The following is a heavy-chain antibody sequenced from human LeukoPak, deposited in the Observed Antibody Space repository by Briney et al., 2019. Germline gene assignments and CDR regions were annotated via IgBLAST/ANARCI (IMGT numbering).Heavy chain of an antibody. D-gene: IGHD1-26*01. J-gene: IGHJ4*02. V-gene: IGHV1-2*02. CDR2: INPNSGGT. CDR1: GYTFTYYY. CDR3: AREVEWELLGSGF. Sequence: ASVTVSCKASGYTFTYYYIHWVRQAPGQGLECMGWINPNSGGTDFAQKFQDRVSMTRDTSITTVYMTLSSLTSDDTAVYFCAREVEWELLGSGFWGQGTQVTVSS.